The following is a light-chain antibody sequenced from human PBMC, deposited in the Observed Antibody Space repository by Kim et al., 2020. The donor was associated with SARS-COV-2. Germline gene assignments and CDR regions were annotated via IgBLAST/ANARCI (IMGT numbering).Light chain of an antibody. CDR1: QDISNY. CDR2: DAS. CDR3: QQYSNLPIT. J-gene: IGKJ4*01. V-gene: IGKV1-33*01. Sequence: DIQMTQSPSSLSASVGDRVTITCQASQDISNYLNWYQQKPGKAPKLLIYDASNLETGVPSRFSGSRSGTDFTFTISSLKPEDIATYYCQQYSNLPITFGGGTKWDIK.